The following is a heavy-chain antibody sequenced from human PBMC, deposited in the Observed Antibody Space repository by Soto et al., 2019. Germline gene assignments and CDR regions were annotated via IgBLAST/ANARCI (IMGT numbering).Heavy chain of an antibody. CDR2: IYYSGST. CDR1: GGSISSYY. CDR3: ARGGPVPGPYYYYYGMDV. V-gene: IGHV4-59*01. Sequence: PSETLSLTCTVSGGSISSYYWSWIRQPPGKGLEWIGYIYYSGSTNYNPSLKSRVTISVDTSKNQFSLKLSSVTAADTAVYYCARGGPVPGPYYYYYGMDVWGQGTTVTVS. J-gene: IGHJ6*02. D-gene: IGHD2-2*01.